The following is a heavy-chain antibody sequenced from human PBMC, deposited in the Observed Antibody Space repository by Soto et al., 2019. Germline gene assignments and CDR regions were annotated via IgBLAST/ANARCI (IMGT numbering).Heavy chain of an antibody. D-gene: IGHD2-21*01. CDR3: AKDAVYNDGLWLVSD. J-gene: IGHJ4*02. CDR2: ITGGGRT. V-gene: IGHV3-23*04. Sequence: EVQLVESGGGLVKPGGSLRLSCAASGFTFSNAWMSWVRQAPGKGQEWVSGITGGGRTEYAASVKGRFTISRDNSKNTVYLQMNSLRAEDTAMYYCAKDAVYNDGLWLVSDWGQGTLVTVS. CDR1: GFTFSNAW.